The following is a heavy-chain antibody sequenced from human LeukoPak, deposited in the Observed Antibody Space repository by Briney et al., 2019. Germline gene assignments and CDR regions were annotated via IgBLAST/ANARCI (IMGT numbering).Heavy chain of an antibody. J-gene: IGHJ4*02. CDR3: AKDRPYYYGSGSYHPDVDY. V-gene: IGHV3-23*01. D-gene: IGHD3-10*01. CDR1: GFTFSSYA. Sequence: QPGGSLTLSCAAAGFTFSSYAMSWVRQAPGKGLEWVSAISGSGGSTYYADSVKGRFTISRDKSKNTLYLQMNSLRAEDTAVYYCAKDRPYYYGSGSYHPDVDYWGQGTLVTVSS. CDR2: ISGSGGST.